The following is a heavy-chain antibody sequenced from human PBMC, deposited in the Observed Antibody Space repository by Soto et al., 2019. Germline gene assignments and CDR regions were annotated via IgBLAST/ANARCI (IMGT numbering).Heavy chain of an antibody. D-gene: IGHD2-15*01. Sequence: SETLSLTCTVSGGSISSYYWSWIRQPPGKGLEWIGYIYYSGSTNYNPSLKSRVTISVDTSKNQFSLKLSSVTAADTAVYYCARRNVVAADPFDYWGQGTLVTVS. CDR1: GGSISSYY. V-gene: IGHV4-59*01. CDR3: ARRNVVAADPFDY. J-gene: IGHJ4*02. CDR2: IYYSGST.